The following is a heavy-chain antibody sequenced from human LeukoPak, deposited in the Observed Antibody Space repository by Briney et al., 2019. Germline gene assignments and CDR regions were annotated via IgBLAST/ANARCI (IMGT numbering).Heavy chain of an antibody. CDR3: ARDGGICGGDCYNNWYFDL. J-gene: IGHJ2*01. Sequence: GGSLRLSCAASGFTFSSYSMNWVRQAPGMGLEWVSSISSSSSYIYYADSVKGRFTISRDNAKNSLYLQMNSLRAEDTAVYYCARDGGICGGDCYNNWYFDLWGRGTLVTVSS. V-gene: IGHV3-21*01. CDR2: ISSSSSYI. CDR1: GFTFSSYS. D-gene: IGHD2-21*02.